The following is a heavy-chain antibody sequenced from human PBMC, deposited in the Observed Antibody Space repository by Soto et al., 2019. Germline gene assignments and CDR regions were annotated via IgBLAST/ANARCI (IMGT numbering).Heavy chain of an antibody. CDR1: GGSIRSNIYY. Sequence: PSETLSLTCSVSGGSIRSNIYYWGWIRQPPGKGLEWIATVHYSGSTYYTPSLKNRVTISADTSNNQFSLRLNSVTAADTAVYYCVRQHYYDSSGYDTCTRGQRNPVTVSS. D-gene: IGHD3-22*01. V-gene: IGHV4-39*01. CDR2: VHYSGST. J-gene: IGHJ1*01. CDR3: VRQHYYDSSGYDTCT.